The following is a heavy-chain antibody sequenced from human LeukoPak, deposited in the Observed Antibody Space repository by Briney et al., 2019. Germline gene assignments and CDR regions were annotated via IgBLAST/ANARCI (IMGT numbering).Heavy chain of an antibody. V-gene: IGHV4-39*01. CDR1: GGSISRSSYY. CDR2: LYNTETT. Sequence: SETLSLTCSVSGGSISRSSYYWRWIRQPPGKGLEWYGSLYNTETTYYNPALQSRVIISVDTSKSLLSQMLSSVTAADTAVYYCARHPTLTSGGNFDYWGQGTLVTVSS. D-gene: IGHD1-14*01. CDR3: ARHPTLTSGGNFDY. J-gene: IGHJ4*02.